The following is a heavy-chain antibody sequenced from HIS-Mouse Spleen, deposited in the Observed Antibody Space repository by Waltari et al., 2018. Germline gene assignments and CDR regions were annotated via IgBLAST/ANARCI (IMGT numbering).Heavy chain of an antibody. CDR1: GFSLSTSGVG. CDR3: AHIQLVRDPGSGQRNAFDI. Sequence: QITLKESGPTLVKPTQTLTLTCTFSGFSLSTSGVGVGWIRQPPGKALEWLELIYWNDDKRYSPYLKSRLTITKDTSKNQVVLTMTNMDPVDTATYYCAHIQLVRDPGSGQRNAFDIWGQGTMVTVSS. D-gene: IGHD6-13*01. CDR2: IYWNDDK. V-gene: IGHV2-5*01. J-gene: IGHJ3*02.